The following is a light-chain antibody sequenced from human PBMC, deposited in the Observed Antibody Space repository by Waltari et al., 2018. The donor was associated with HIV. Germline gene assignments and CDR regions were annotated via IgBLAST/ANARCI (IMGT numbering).Light chain of an antibody. V-gene: IGLV1-40*01. J-gene: IGLJ2*01. CDR3: QSYDMSQSGSLV. CDR1: RSNIGAGFD. Sequence: QSVLTQPPSVSGAPGQRVTIACTGTRSNIGAGFDVHWYQQIPGNAPNLLIYDNIFRPAGVPDRFSGAKSCTSASLAITGLQSEDEADYYCQSYDMSQSGSLVFGGGTKLTVL. CDR2: DNI.